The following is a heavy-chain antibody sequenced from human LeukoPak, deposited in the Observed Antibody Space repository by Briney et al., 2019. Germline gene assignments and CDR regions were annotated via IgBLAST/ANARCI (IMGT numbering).Heavy chain of an antibody. CDR1: GYTFTSYY. CDR2: ISAYNGNT. Sequence: ASVKVSCKASGYTFTSYYMHWVRQAPGQGLEWMGWISAYNGNTNYAQKLQGRVTMTTDTSTSTAYMELRSLRSDDTAVYYCARDIALLLDYWGQGTLVTVSS. CDR3: ARDIALLLDY. V-gene: IGHV1-18*04. J-gene: IGHJ4*02.